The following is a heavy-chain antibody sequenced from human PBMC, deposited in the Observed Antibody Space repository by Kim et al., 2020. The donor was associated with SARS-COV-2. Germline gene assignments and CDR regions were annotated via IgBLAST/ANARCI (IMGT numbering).Heavy chain of an antibody. V-gene: IGHV1-18*04. D-gene: IGHD3-9*01. CDR3: ARGVDILTGYYYGMDI. Sequence: ASVKVSCKASGYTFTTYGIGWVRQAPGQGLEWMGWISAYNANTKSAQKLQGRVTMTTDTSTSTAYMELRSLRSDDTAVYYCARGVDILTGYYYGMDIWGQGTTVIVSS. CDR1: GYTFTTYG. J-gene: IGHJ6*02. CDR2: ISAYNANT.